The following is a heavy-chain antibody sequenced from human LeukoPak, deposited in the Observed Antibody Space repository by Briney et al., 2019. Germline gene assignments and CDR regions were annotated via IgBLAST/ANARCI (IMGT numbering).Heavy chain of an antibody. Sequence: SETLSLTCTVSGGSISSYYWSWIRQPPGGGLEWIGYIYYSGSTNYNPSLKSRVTISVDTSKNQFSLKLSSVTAADTAVYYCARDYYDSSGSAFDIWGQGTMVTVSS. CDR2: IYYSGST. CDR1: GGSISSYY. D-gene: IGHD3-22*01. CDR3: ARDYYDSSGSAFDI. J-gene: IGHJ3*02. V-gene: IGHV4-59*01.